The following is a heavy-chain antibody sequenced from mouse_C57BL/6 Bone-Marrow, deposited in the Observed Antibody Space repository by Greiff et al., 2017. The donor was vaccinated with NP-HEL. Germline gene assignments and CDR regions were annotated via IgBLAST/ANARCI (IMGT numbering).Heavy chain of an antibody. Sequence: VMLVESGPGLVAPSQSLSITCTVSGFSLTSYAISWVRQPPGKGLEWLGVIWTGGGTNYNSALKSRLRISKDNSKSQVFLKMNSLQTDDTARYYCARNGELLRLPWYFDVWGTGTTVTVSS. CDR3: ARNGELLRLPWYFDV. D-gene: IGHD1-1*01. J-gene: IGHJ1*03. CDR2: IWTGGGT. V-gene: IGHV2-9-1*01. CDR1: GFSLTSYA.